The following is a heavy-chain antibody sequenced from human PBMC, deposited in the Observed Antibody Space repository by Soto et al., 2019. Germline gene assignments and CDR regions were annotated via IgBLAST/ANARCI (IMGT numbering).Heavy chain of an antibody. Sequence: GGSLRLSCTASGFTFGDYAMSWVRQAPGKGLEWVGFIRSKAYGGTTEYAASVKGRFTISRDDSKSIAYLQMNSLKTEDTAVYYCTRSQEDIVVVPAAILDYWGQGTLVTVSS. J-gene: IGHJ4*02. V-gene: IGHV3-49*04. CDR3: TRSQEDIVVVPAAILDY. D-gene: IGHD2-2*01. CDR2: IRSKAYGGTT. CDR1: GFTFGDYA.